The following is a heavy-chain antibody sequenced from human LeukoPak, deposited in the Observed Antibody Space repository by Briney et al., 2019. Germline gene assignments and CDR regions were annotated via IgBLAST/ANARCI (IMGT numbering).Heavy chain of an antibody. CDR1: GGTFSSYA. CDR3: ARGYCSSTSCYNEYFQH. Sequence: ASVKVSCKASGGTFSSYAISWVRQAPGQGLDWMGGIIPIFGTANYAQKFQGRVTITADESTSTAYMELSSLRSEDTAVYYCARGYCSSTSCYNEYFQHWGQGTLVTVSS. D-gene: IGHD2-2*02. J-gene: IGHJ1*01. V-gene: IGHV1-69*13. CDR2: IIPIFGTA.